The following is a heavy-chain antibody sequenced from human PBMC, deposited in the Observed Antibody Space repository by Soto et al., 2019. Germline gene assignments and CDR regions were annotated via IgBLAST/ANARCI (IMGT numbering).Heavy chain of an antibody. D-gene: IGHD6-6*01. CDR1: EFTVSSNY. Sequence: EVQLVESGGGLVQPGGSLRLSCAASEFTVSSNYMSWVRQAPGKGLEWVSVLYSGGSTYYADSVKGRFTISRDISKNTLSLQMDSLRAEDTAVYYCERGRRHDYWGQGPLVTVSS. CDR3: ERGRRHDY. J-gene: IGHJ4*02. CDR2: LYSGGST. V-gene: IGHV3-66*01.